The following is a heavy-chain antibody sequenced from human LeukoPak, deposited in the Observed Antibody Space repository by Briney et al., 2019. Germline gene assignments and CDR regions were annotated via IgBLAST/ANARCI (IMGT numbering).Heavy chain of an antibody. CDR1: GGSISSYY. CDR2: IYYSGGT. J-gene: IGHJ4*02. V-gene: IGHV4-59*01. D-gene: IGHD4/OR15-4a*01. Sequence: KASQTLSLTCTVSGGSISSYYWSWIRQPPGKGLEWIGYIYYSGGTNYNPSLKSRVTISVDTSKNQFSLKLSSVTAADTAVYYCARDPYGDDYFDYWGQGTLVTVSS. CDR3: ARDPYGDDYFDY.